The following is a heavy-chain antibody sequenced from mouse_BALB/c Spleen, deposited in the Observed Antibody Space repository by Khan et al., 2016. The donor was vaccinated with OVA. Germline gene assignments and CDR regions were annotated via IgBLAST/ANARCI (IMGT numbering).Heavy chain of an antibody. CDR1: GYTFTDYP. CDR2: ISTYDGDA. J-gene: IGHJ3*01. Sequence: QVQLQQPGAELVRPGVSVKISCKGSGYTFTDYPMHWVKQSHAKSPEWIGVISTYDGDASYNQNVKGKATMTVDKSSSTAYMEIARLTSEDSAISCCARGSLFAYWGQGTLVTVSA. CDR3: ARGSLFAY. V-gene: IGHV1S137*01.